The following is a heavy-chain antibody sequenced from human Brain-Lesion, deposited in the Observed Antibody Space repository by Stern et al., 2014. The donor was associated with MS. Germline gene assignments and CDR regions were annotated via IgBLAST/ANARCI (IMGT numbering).Heavy chain of an antibody. CDR1: GGSISSSSYY. D-gene: IGHD3-10*01. CDR2: IYYRGTP. Sequence: VQLVESGPGLVKPSETLSLTCTVSGGSISSSSYYWGWIRQPPGKGLEWIGSIYYRGTPYYTPSSKGRATISMDPSKTQFPLGLSFVTAADTAVYFCAKLWLGELPESPFDYWGQGTLVTVSS. J-gene: IGHJ4*02. CDR3: AKLWLGELPESPFDY. V-gene: IGHV4-39*01.